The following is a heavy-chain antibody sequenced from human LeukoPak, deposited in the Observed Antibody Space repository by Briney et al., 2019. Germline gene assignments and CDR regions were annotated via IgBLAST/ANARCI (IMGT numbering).Heavy chain of an antibody. J-gene: IGHJ5*02. Sequence: GGSLRLSCGGSGFTFSSHAMTWVRQAPGKGLVWVSRINSDGSSTSYADSVKGRFTISRDNAKNTLYLQMNSLRAEDTAVYYCARGTGYSGSLGPWGQGTLVTVSS. V-gene: IGHV3-74*01. CDR1: GFTFSSHA. D-gene: IGHD1-26*01. CDR3: ARGTGYSGSLGP. CDR2: INSDGSST.